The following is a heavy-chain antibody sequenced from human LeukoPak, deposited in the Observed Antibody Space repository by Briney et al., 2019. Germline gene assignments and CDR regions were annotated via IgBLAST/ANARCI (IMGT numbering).Heavy chain of an antibody. Sequence: GGSLRLSCAASGFTFSSYAMSWVRQAPGKGLEWISAISGSGGSTYYADSVKGRFTISRDNSKNTLYLQMNSLRAEDTAVYYCAKRKTSGWSIDYWGQGTLVTVSS. V-gene: IGHV3-23*01. CDR3: AKRKTSGWSIDY. CDR2: ISGSGGST. CDR1: GFTFSSYA. J-gene: IGHJ4*02. D-gene: IGHD6-19*01.